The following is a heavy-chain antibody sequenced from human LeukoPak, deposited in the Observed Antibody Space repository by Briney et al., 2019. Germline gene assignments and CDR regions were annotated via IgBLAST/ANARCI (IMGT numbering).Heavy chain of an antibody. V-gene: IGHV3-30*18. Sequence: GGSLRLSCAASGFTFSSYGMHWVRQAPGKGLEWVAVISYDGSNKYYADSVKGRFTISRDNSKNTLYLQMNSLRAEDTALYYCAKDIDGKISSGSSFQHWGQGTLVTVSS. CDR3: AKDIDGKISSGSSFQH. CDR1: GFTFSSYG. D-gene: IGHD3-22*01. CDR2: ISYDGSNK. J-gene: IGHJ1*01.